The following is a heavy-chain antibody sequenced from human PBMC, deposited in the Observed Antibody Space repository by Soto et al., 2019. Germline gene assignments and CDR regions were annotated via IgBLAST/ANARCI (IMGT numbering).Heavy chain of an antibody. Sequence: ELQLVESGGGLVKPGESLRLSCAVSGLTFTNAWMTWVRQAPGKGLEWVGHIKSKPDGGTRDYGAPVKGRFIISRDDSKNTLYLDLNSLKTEDTAVYDCAKDLPFTSGGPLAYWGQGAQVIVSS. CDR1: GLTFTNAW. D-gene: IGHD3-16*01. V-gene: IGHV3-15*01. J-gene: IGHJ4*02. CDR2: IKSKPDGGTR. CDR3: AKDLPFTSGGPLAY.